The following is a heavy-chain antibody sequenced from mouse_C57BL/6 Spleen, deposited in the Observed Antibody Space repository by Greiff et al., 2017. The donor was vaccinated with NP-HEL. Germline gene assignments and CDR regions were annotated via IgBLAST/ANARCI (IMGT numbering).Heavy chain of an antibody. CDR2: IYPRSGNT. Sequence: VQLQQSGAELARPGASVKLSCKASGYTFTSYGISWVKQRTGQGLEWIGEIYPRSGNTYYNEKFKGKATLTADKSSITAYMELRSLTSEDSAVYFFARLRNYAMDYWGQGTSVTVSS. CDR1: GYTFTSYG. D-gene: IGHD1-1*01. J-gene: IGHJ4*01. V-gene: IGHV1-81*01. CDR3: ARLRNYAMDY.